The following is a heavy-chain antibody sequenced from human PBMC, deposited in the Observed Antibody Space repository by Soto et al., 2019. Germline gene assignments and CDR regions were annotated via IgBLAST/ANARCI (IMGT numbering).Heavy chain of an antibody. D-gene: IGHD6-19*01. V-gene: IGHV4-30-2*01. CDR2: IYHSGST. CDR3: AGAGGLGAVAVDC. CDR1: GGSISSGGYS. J-gene: IGHJ4*02. Sequence: QLQLQESGSGLVKPSQTLSLTCAVSGGSISSGGYSWSWIRQPPGKGLEWIGYIYHSGSTYYNPSLKSRVTVAVDRPKHQFSPKLNSVTAADPAVHFCAGAGGLGAVAVDCWGQGTLVTVSS.